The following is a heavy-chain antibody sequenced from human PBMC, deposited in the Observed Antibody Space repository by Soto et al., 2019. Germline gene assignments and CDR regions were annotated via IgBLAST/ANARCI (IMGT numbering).Heavy chain of an antibody. CDR2: IYPGDYDT. CDR3: ARGLTSFSNPYYFDY. D-gene: IGHD2-21*02. CDR1: GYSFTSYW. V-gene: IGHV5-51*01. Sequence: VESLKISCKGFGYSFTSYWIGCLRQMPVKGLEYMGIIYPGDYDTRYSPSFRGQVSISVDNSISTAYLQWSSLKASDTAIYYCARGLTSFSNPYYFDYWGQGTLVTV. J-gene: IGHJ4*02.